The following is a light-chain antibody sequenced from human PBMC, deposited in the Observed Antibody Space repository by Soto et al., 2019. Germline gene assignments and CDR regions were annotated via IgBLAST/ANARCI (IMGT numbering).Light chain of an antibody. CDR1: QNINTW. J-gene: IGKJ4*01. CDR2: RAS. Sequence: DIQMTQSPSTLSASVGDRVTITCRASQNINTWVAWYQQKPGKAPNLLIYRASSLESGVPSRFSGSGSGTEFTLTISSLQPEDFATYYCQQFNNYPLTFGGGTKVDIK. V-gene: IGKV1-5*01. CDR3: QQFNNYPLT.